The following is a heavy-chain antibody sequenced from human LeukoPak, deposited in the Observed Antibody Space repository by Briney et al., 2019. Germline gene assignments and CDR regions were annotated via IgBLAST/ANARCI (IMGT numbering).Heavy chain of an antibody. Sequence: GGSLRLSCVASGFIFSTHAMSWVRLAPGRGLEWVSTISDSGGSTYYTESVKGRFTISRDNSMSTLSLQMKSLRVEDTALYYCARGYCSGGSCTWGLFDSWSQGTLVTVSS. D-gene: IGHD2-15*01. J-gene: IGHJ4*02. CDR3: ARGYCSGGSCTWGLFDS. CDR1: GFIFSTHA. V-gene: IGHV3-23*01. CDR2: ISDSGGST.